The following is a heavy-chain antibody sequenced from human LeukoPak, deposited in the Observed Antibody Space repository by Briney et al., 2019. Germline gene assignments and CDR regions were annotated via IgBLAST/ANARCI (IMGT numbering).Heavy chain of an antibody. Sequence: ASVKVSCKASGYTFTSYGISWVRQAPGQGLEWMGWISAYNGNTNYAQKFQGRVTMTRNTSISTAYMELSSLRSEDTAVYYCARGTRVLEHWGQGTLVTVSS. CDR2: ISAYNGNT. V-gene: IGHV1-18*01. J-gene: IGHJ4*02. CDR3: ARGTRVLEH. D-gene: IGHD3-3*02. CDR1: GYTFTSYG.